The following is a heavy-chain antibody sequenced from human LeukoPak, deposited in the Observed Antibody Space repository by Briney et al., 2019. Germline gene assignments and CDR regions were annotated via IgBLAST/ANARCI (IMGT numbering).Heavy chain of an antibody. D-gene: IGHD5-12*01. Sequence: GGSLRLSCAASGFTVSSNYMSWVRQAPGKGLEWVSVIYSGGSTYYADSVKGRFTISRDNSKSTLYLQMNSLRAEDTAIYYCAREKLSSGFFDYWGQGTLVTVSS. J-gene: IGHJ4*02. CDR3: AREKLSSGFFDY. V-gene: IGHV3-53*01. CDR2: IYSGGST. CDR1: GFTVSSNY.